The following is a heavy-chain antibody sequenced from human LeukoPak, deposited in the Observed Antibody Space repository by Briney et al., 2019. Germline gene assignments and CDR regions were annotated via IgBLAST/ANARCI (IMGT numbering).Heavy chain of an antibody. CDR1: GGTFSSYA. Sequence: SVKVSCKASGGTFSSYAISWVRQAPGQGLEWMGRIIPILGIANYAQKFQGRVTITADKSTSTAYMELSNLRSEDTAVYYCARDRGYDSSGYSPTGPLFDYWGQGTLVTVSS. J-gene: IGHJ4*02. CDR2: IIPILGIA. V-gene: IGHV1-69*04. D-gene: IGHD3-22*01. CDR3: ARDRGYDSSGYSPTGPLFDY.